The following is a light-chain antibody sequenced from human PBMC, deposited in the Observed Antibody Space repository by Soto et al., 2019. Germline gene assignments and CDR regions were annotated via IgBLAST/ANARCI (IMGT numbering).Light chain of an antibody. CDR3: HQRSNWPLT. CDR1: QSVTKY. V-gene: IGKV3-11*01. CDR2: DVS. Sequence: EVVLTQSPATLSLSPGERATLSCRASQSVTKYLAWYQQKPGQALRLLIYDVSKRATGIPARFSGGGSETDFTLTISSLEPGDFAVYYCHQRSNWPLTFGGGTKLEIK. J-gene: IGKJ4*01.